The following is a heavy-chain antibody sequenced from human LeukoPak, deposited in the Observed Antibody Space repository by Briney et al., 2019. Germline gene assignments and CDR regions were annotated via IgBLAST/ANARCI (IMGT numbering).Heavy chain of an antibody. Sequence: ASVKVSCKVSGYTFTDYYIHWVQQAPGKGLEWMGLVDPEDGETIYTEKFQGRVTITADTSTDTAYMELSSLRSEDTAVYYCATGPPYSSDSFDYWGQGTLVTVSS. CDR3: ATGPPYSSDSFDY. CDR2: VDPEDGET. D-gene: IGHD6-19*01. CDR1: GYTFTDYY. J-gene: IGHJ4*02. V-gene: IGHV1-69-2*01.